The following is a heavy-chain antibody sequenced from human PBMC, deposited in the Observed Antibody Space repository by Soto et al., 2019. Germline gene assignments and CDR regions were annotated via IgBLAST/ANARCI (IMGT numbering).Heavy chain of an antibody. CDR3: AKGYYSGYDLAYFDY. D-gene: IGHD5-12*01. Sequence: EVQLLESGGVLVQPGGSLRLSCAASGFSFDDYAMTWVRQAAGKGLEWDEAISGSGDNTYYADSVKGRFTISRDNSKSALYLQLNSLRAEDTALYYCAKGYYSGYDLAYFDYWGQGTLVTVSS. CDR1: GFSFDDYA. J-gene: IGHJ4*02. V-gene: IGHV3-23*01. CDR2: ISGSGDNT.